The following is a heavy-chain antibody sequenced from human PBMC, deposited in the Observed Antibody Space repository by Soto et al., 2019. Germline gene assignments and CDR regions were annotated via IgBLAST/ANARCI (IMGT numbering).Heavy chain of an antibody. D-gene: IGHD4-17*01. V-gene: IGHV3-66*01. CDR1: GFTVSSNY. CDR3: ARDNTAYYYMDV. CDR2: IYSGGST. Sequence: EVQLVESGGGLVQPGGSLRLSCAASGFTVSSNYMSWVRQAPGKGLEWVSVIYSGGSTYYADFVKGRFTISRDDSKNTLYLQMNNLRAEDTALYCGARDNTAYYYMDVWGKGTTVTVSS. J-gene: IGHJ6*03.